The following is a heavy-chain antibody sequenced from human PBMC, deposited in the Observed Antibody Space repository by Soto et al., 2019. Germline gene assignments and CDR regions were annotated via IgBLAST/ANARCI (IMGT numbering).Heavy chain of an antibody. CDR3: ARTYDSNVYANEFDS. CDR1: GRSITSYY. J-gene: IGHJ4*02. D-gene: IGHD3-22*01. Sequence: QVVLQESGPGLVKPSETLSLTCSVSGRSITSYYWSWVRQPPGKGLEWIDYIYDNGIISQNPSLKSRVTMSADTSRNQLSLKLTSVTGADTAVYYCARTYDSNVYANEFDSWGQGILVTVTS. V-gene: IGHV4-59*12. CDR2: IYDNGII.